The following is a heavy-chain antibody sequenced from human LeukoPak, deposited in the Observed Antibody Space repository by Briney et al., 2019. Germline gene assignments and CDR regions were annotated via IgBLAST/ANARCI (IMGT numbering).Heavy chain of an antibody. V-gene: IGHV4-39*01. D-gene: IGHD5-12*01. CDR2: FSYSGTT. CDR3: ARRVYSGYDPYYYYMDV. CDR1: GGSISSSSYY. J-gene: IGHJ6*03. Sequence: SETLSLTCTVSGGSISSSSYYWGWIRQSPGKGLEWIGSFSYSGTTYYNPSLKSRVTISVDTSKNQFSLKLSSVTAADTAVYYCARRVYSGYDPYYYYMDVWGKGTTVTVSS.